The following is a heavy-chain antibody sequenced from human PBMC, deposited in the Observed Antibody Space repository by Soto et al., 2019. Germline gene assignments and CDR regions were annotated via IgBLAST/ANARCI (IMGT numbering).Heavy chain of an antibody. Sequence: VQLVDSGGGLIQPGGSLRLSGAASGFSVSSSHMIWVRQAPGKGLEWVSVIYSGGTTYYAVSVKGRFTISRDKSKNTVYLQMDSLSTEDTAVYHCAKLGPYVSESYSFRYNLIDPWGQGTLVTVSS. V-gene: IGHV3-53*01. J-gene: IGHJ5*01. CDR3: AKLGPYVSESYSFRYNLIDP. CDR2: IYSGGTT. D-gene: IGHD3-10*01. CDR1: GFSVSSSH.